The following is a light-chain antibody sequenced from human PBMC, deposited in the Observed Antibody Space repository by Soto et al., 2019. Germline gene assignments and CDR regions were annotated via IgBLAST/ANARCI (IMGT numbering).Light chain of an antibody. V-gene: IGLV2-11*01. Sequence: QSALTQPRSVSGSPGQSVTISCTGTSNDVGGYNFVSWYQRHPGKAPKLVIHDVTKRPSGVPDRFSGSKSGNTASLTISGLQAEDEADYYCCSYAGSSISWVFGGGTKVTVL. CDR1: SNDVGGYNF. J-gene: IGLJ3*02. CDR3: CSYAGSSISWV. CDR2: DVT.